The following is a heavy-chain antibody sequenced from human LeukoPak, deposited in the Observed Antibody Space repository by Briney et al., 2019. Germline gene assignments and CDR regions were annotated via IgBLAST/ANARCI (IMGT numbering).Heavy chain of an antibody. J-gene: IGHJ4*02. V-gene: IGHV3-21*01. CDR2: ISSSSTYI. CDR1: GFTFRTYS. D-gene: IGHD4-17*01. CDR3: AKRLYGDDGPYFDY. Sequence: GGSLRLSCAASGFTFRTYSMNWVRQAPGKGLEWVSSISSSSTYIYYADSVKGRFTISRDNAKNSLYLQMNSLRDEDTAVYYCAKRLYGDDGPYFDYWGQGTLVTVSS.